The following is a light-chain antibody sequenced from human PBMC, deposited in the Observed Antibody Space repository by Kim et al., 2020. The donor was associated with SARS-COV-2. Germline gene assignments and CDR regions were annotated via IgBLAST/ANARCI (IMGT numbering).Light chain of an antibody. J-gene: IGKJ5*01. Sequence: PGGRATPSCGASQSVTAGYLAWYRQKPGQPPRLLISGTSNRASGIPDRFSGSGSETDFTLTISRLEPEDFAVYYCQQYGSSSITFGQGTRLEIK. V-gene: IGKV3-20*01. CDR1: QSVTAGY. CDR3: QQYGSSSIT. CDR2: GTS.